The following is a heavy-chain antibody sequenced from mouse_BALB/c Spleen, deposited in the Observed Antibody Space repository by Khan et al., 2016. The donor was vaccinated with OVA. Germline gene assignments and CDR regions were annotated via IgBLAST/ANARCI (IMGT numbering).Heavy chain of an antibody. J-gene: IGHJ2*01. D-gene: IGHD1-1*01. CDR3: ARVYGGEFDY. CDR1: GYSITSDYA. Sequence: EVQLQESGPGLVKPSQSLSLTCTVTGYSITSDYAWNWIRQFPGNKLEWMGFISYSGNTNYNPSLKSRISITRDPSKNQFFLQLNSVTTEDTATYYCARVYGGEFDYWGQGTTLTVSS. V-gene: IGHV3-2*02. CDR2: ISYSGNT.